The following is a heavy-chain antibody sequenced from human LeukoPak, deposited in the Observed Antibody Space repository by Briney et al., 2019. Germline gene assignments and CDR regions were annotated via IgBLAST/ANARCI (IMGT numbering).Heavy chain of an antibody. CDR3: ARRAYSGSYPSYFDY. V-gene: IGHV3-11*06. J-gene: IGHJ4*02. Sequence: GRFTISRDNAKNSLYLQMNSLRAEDTAVFYCARRAYSGSYPSYFDYWGQGTLVTVSS. D-gene: IGHD1-26*01.